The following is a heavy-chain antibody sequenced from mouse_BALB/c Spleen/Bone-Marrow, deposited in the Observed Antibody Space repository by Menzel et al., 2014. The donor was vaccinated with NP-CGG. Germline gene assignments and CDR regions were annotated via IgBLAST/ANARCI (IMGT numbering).Heavy chain of an antibody. D-gene: IGHD2-14*01. CDR3: ARWYRDPHFAMDY. CDR2: IYPGDGDT. V-gene: IGHV1-80*01. CDR1: GYAFSSYW. J-gene: IGHJ4*01. Sequence: QVQLQQPGAELVRPGSSVKISCKASGYAFSSYWMNWVKQRPGQGLEWIGQIYPGDGDTNYNGNFKDKATLTVDRSSSTALMQLSSLTSEDSAVYFCARWYRDPHFAMDYWGPGTSVTVSS.